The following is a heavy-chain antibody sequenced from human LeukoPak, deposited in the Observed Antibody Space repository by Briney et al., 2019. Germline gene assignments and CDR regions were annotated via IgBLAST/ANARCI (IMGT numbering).Heavy chain of an antibody. V-gene: IGHV1-2*02. Sequence: ASVTVSCKASGYTFTGYYIHWVRQAPGQGLEWXXWINPNCGGTNYAQKFQGRVTITRDTSISTAYMELSRLRSDDTAVYYCAKYTAGMYYFGYWGQGNLGTVSS. CDR1: GYTFTGYY. J-gene: IGHJ4*02. D-gene: IGHD6-19*01. CDR2: INPNCGGT. CDR3: AKYTAGMYYFGY.